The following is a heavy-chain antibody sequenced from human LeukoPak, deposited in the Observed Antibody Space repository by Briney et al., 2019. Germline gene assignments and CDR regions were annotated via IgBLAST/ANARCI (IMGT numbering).Heavy chain of an antibody. CDR1: GGSISSSSYY. V-gene: IGHV4-39*02. Sequence: SETLSLTCTVSGGSISSSSYYWGWIRQPPGKGLEWIGSIYYSGSTYYNPSLKSRVTISVDTSKNQFSLKLSSVTAADTAVYYCARDDSAVAGTVWFDPWGQGTLVTVSS. J-gene: IGHJ5*02. CDR2: IYYSGST. D-gene: IGHD6-19*01. CDR3: ARDDSAVAGTVWFDP.